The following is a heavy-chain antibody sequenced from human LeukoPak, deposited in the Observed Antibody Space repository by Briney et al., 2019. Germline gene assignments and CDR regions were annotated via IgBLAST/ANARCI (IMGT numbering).Heavy chain of an antibody. CDR1: GFTFSSYA. CDR3: ARDRFLEWLLSGGDFDY. Sequence: GGSLRLSCAASGFTFSSYAMSWVRQAPGKGLEWVSAISGSGGSTYYADSVKGRFTISRDNSKNTLYLQMNSLRAEDTAVYYCARDRFLEWLLSGGDFDYWGQGTLVTVSS. CDR2: ISGSGGST. D-gene: IGHD3-3*01. J-gene: IGHJ4*02. V-gene: IGHV3-23*01.